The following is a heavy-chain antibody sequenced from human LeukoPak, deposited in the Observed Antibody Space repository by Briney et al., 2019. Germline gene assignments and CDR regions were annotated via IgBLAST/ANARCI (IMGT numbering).Heavy chain of an antibody. V-gene: IGHV4-34*01. Sequence: SETLSLTCAVYGGSFSGYYWSWIRQTPGKGLEWIGEINHSGSINYNPSLKSRVTISVDTSKNQFSLKLSSVTAADTAVYYCARSPRYCSGGSCYSPFEDYWGQGTLVTVSS. CDR2: INHSGSI. CDR1: GGSFSGYY. D-gene: IGHD2-15*01. CDR3: ARSPRYCSGGSCYSPFEDY. J-gene: IGHJ4*02.